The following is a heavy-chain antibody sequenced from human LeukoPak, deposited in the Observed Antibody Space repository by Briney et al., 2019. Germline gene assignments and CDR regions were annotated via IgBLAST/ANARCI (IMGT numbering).Heavy chain of an antibody. D-gene: IGHD1-26*01. Sequence: PGGSLTLPYAGSGFLFSSSWMHWVRQAPGKGLVWVSRINSDGSSTSYADSVKGRFTISRDNAQNTLYLQMNSLRAEDTAVYYCARVVAGARCGAFYTWGHGETFTVSS. CDR3: ARVVAGARCGAFYT. V-gene: IGHV3-74*01. CDR1: GFLFSSSW. J-gene: IGHJ3*02. CDR2: INSDGSST.